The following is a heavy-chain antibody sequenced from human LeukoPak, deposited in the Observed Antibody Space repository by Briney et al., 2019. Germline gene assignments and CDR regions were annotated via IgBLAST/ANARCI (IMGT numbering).Heavy chain of an antibody. CDR1: SGSISSYY. V-gene: IGHV4-4*07. CDR3: AREINRVAVVATRSFDY. CDR2: IYTSGNT. Sequence: PSETLSLTCTVSSGSISSYYWSWIRQPAGKGLEWIGRIYTSGNTNYNPSLKSRITMSVDTSKNQFSLNLSSVTAADTAVYFCAREINRVAVVATRSFDYWGQGTLVTVSS. J-gene: IGHJ4*02. D-gene: IGHD6-19*01.